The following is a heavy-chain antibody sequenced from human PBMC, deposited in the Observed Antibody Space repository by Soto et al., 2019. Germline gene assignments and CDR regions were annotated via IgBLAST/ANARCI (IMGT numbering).Heavy chain of an antibody. Sequence: SVTVSCQTSGFTFTSSAMQWVRQARGQRLEWIGWIVVGSGNTNYAQKFQERVTITRDMSTSTAYMELSSLRSEDTAVYYCAAVGSIAVAGRWGQGTLVTVSS. CDR3: AAVGSIAVAGR. V-gene: IGHV1-58*02. D-gene: IGHD6-19*01. CDR1: GFTFTSSA. J-gene: IGHJ4*02. CDR2: IVVGSGNT.